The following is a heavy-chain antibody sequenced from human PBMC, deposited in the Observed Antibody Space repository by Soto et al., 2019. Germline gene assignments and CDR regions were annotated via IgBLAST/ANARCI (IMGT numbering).Heavy chain of an antibody. CDR2: IKQDGSEK. D-gene: IGHD4-17*01. Sequence: EVQLVESGGGLVQPGGSLRLSCAASGFTFSSYWMSWVRQAPGQGLEWVANIKQDGSEKYYVDSVKGRFTISRDNAKNSLYLQMNSLRAEDTAVYYCAREREGGYYGGWFDPWGQGTLVTVSS. CDR1: GFTFSSYW. V-gene: IGHV3-7*01. J-gene: IGHJ5*02. CDR3: AREREGGYYGGWFDP.